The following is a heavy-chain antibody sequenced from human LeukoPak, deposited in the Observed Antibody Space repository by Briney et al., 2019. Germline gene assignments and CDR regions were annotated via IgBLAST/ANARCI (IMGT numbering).Heavy chain of an antibody. CDR3: AKDLTVRGELCY. V-gene: IGHV3-23*01. Sequence: GGSLRLSCAASGLTFSSYAMSWVRQAPGKGLEWVSAISGSGGSTYYADSVKGRFTISRDNSKNTLYLQMNSLRAEDTAVYYCAKDLTVRGELCYWGQGTLVTVSS. CDR2: ISGSGGST. J-gene: IGHJ4*02. CDR1: GLTFSSYA. D-gene: IGHD3-10*01.